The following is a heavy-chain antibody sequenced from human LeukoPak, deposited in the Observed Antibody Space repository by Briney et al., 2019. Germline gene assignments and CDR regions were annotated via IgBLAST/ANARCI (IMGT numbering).Heavy chain of an antibody. CDR2: INPNSGGT. D-gene: IGHD3-22*01. CDR1: GYTFTGYY. J-gene: IGHJ3*02. V-gene: IGHV1-2*06. Sequence: ASVKVCCKASGYTFTGYYMHWVRQAPGQGLEWMGRINPNSGGTNYAQKFQGMVTMTRDTSISTAYMELSRLRSDDTAVYYCARGTDWTMNAFDIWGQGTMVTVSS. CDR3: ARGTDWTMNAFDI.